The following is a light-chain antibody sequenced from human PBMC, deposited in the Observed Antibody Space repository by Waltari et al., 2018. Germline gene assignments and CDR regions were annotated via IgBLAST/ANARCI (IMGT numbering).Light chain of an antibody. CDR1: SIDIGGYKY. CDR3: SSYMNSSLV. V-gene: IGLV2-14*01. Sequence: QSALTQPASVSGSPGQSITISCPGPSIDIGGYKYVSWYQQHPGKAPKLMIYVVSNRPSGVSNRFSGSKSGSTASLTISGLQSEDEADYYCSSYMNSSLVFGAGTKVTVL. J-gene: IGLJ3*02. CDR2: VVS.